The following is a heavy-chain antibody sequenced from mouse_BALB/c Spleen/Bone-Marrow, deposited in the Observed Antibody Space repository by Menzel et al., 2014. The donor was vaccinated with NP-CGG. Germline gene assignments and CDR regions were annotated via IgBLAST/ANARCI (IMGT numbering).Heavy chain of an antibody. D-gene: IGHD2-12*01. V-gene: IGHV1S81*02. CDR2: INPSNGRT. CDR3: ARWLLYY. CDR1: GYTFTSYW. Sequence: QVQLQQSGAELVKPGASVKLSCKAPGYTFTSYWMHWVKQRPGQGLEWIGEINPSNGRTNYNEKFKTKATLTVDKSSSXXYMQLSSLTSEGSAVYYCARWLLYYWGQGTTLTVSS. J-gene: IGHJ2*01.